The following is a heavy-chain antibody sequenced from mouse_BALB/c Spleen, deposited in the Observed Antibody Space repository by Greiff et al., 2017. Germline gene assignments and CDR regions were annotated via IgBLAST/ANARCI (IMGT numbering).Heavy chain of an antibody. V-gene: IGHV1-55*01. CDR1: GYNFTSYW. Sequence: VKLQQPGAELVKPGTSVKLSCKASGYNFTSYWINWVKLRPGQGLEWIGDIYPGSGSTNYNEKFKSKATLTVDTSSSTAYMQLSSLASEDSALYYCARTLYDGYYDFDYWGQGTTLTVSS. CDR3: ARTLYDGYYDFDY. D-gene: IGHD2-3*01. CDR2: IYPGSGST. J-gene: IGHJ2*01.